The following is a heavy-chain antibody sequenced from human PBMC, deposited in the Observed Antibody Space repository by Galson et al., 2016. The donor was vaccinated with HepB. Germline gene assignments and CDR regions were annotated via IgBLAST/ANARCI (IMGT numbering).Heavy chain of an antibody. J-gene: IGHJ4*02. CDR2: ISSRSTSI. CDR3: ARGPGGVYADDY. D-gene: IGHD6-13*01. CDR1: GFSFSDYS. V-gene: IGHV3-48*04. Sequence: SLRLSCAASGFSFSDYSMNWVRQAPGKGLEWISYISSRSTSIYYADSVKGRFTISRDNAKNSVFLQMNGLRGEDTAVYFCARGPGGVYADDYWGQGTLVTVSS.